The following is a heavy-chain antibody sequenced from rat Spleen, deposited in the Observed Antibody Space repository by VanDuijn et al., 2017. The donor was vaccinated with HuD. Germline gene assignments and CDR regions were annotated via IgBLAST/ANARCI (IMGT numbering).Heavy chain of an antibody. CDR2: IWTGGNT. CDR3: VRERHSYGVMDA. V-gene: IGHV2-30*01. Sequence: QVQLKESGPGLVQPSQTLSLTCTVSGFSLTSYHVHWVRQPPGKGLEWMGVIWTGGNTDYNPTLKSRLNISRDTSKSQVFLKMNSLQTEDTATYFCVRERHSYGVMDAWGQGASVSVSS. J-gene: IGHJ4*01. CDR1: GFSLTSYH. D-gene: IGHD1-3*01.